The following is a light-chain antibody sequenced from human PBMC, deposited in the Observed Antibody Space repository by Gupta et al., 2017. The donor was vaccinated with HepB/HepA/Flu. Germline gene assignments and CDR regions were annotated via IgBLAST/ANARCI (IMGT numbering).Light chain of an antibody. Sequence: DIKMTQSPSTLSASVGDRVTITCRASQSISSWLAWYQQKPGQAPKLLIQKASSLESGVPSRFSGSGSGTEFTLTISSLQPDDFATYYCQQYNSNSETFGQGTKVEIK. CDR2: KAS. CDR1: QSISSW. CDR3: QQYNSNSET. J-gene: IGKJ1*01. V-gene: IGKV1-5*03.